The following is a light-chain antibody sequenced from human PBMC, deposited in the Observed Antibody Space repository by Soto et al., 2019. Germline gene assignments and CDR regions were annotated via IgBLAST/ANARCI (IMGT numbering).Light chain of an antibody. CDR3: AAWDDSLSVVV. Sequence: QSVLTQTPSASGTPGQRVTISCSGSSSNIGSNYVYWYQQLPGTAPKLLIYRNNQRPSGVPDRFSGSKSGTSASLAISGLRSEDEAEYYCAAWDDSLSVVVFGGGTKLTVL. CDR1: SSNIGSNY. J-gene: IGLJ2*01. V-gene: IGLV1-47*01. CDR2: RNN.